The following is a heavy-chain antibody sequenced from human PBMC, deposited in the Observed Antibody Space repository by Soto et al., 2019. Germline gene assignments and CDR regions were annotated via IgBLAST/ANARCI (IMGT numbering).Heavy chain of an antibody. CDR1: GFTFSSYG. D-gene: IGHD6-19*01. Sequence: GGSLRLSCAASGFTFSSYGMHWVRQAPGKGLEWVAVIWYDGSNKYYADSVKGRFTISRDNSKNTLYLQMNSLRAEDTAVYYCARDFDMDSGWYSPGGNDAFDIWGQGTMVTVSS. J-gene: IGHJ3*02. V-gene: IGHV3-33*01. CDR3: ARDFDMDSGWYSPGGNDAFDI. CDR2: IWYDGSNK.